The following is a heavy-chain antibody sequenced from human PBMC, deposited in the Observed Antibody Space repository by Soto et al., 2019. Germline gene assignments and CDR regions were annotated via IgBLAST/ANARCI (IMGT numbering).Heavy chain of an antibody. CDR3: ARESSGSGWYESRSYGMDV. J-gene: IGHJ6*02. CDR2: IYTSGST. D-gene: IGHD6-19*01. Sequence: LSLTCTVSGGSISSYYWSWIRQPAGKGLEWIGRIYTSGSTNYNPSLKSRVTMSVDTSKNQFSLKLSSVTAADTAVYYCARESSGSGWYESRSYGMDVWGQGTTVTVSS. CDR1: GGSISSYY. V-gene: IGHV4-4*07.